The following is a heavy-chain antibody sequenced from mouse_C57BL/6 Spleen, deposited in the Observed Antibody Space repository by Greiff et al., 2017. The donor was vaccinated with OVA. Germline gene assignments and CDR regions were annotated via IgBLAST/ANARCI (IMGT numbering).Heavy chain of an antibody. Sequence: QVQLQQSGAELVKPGASVKLSCKASGYTFTSYWMHWVKQRPGRGLEWIGRIDPTSGGTKYNEKFKSKATLTVDKPSSRAYMQLSSLTSEDSAVDYCGSRMGYDYENDAMDYWGQGTSVTVSS. CDR3: GSRMGYDYENDAMDY. J-gene: IGHJ4*01. CDR2: IDPTSGGT. CDR1: GYTFTSYW. D-gene: IGHD2-4*01. V-gene: IGHV1-72*01.